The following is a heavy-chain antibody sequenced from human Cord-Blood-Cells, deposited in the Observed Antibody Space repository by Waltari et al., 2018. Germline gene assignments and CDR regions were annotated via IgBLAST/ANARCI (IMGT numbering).Heavy chain of an antibody. J-gene: IGHJ4*02. V-gene: IGHV1-2*04. D-gene: IGHD6-6*01. Sequence: VQLVQSGAEVKKPGDSAKVSCKAYGYTFTGYYMHWVRQAPGQGLEWMGWINPNSGGTNYAQKFQGWVTMTRDTSISTAYMELSRLRSDDTAVYYCARVGFSGSSFDYWGQGTLVTVSS. CDR1: GYTFTGYY. CDR2: INPNSGGT. CDR3: ARVGFSGSSFDY.